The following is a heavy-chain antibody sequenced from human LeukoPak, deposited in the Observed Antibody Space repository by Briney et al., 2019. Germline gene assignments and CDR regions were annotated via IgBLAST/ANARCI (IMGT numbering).Heavy chain of an antibody. Sequence: SETLSLTCTVSGDSITSYYWNWIRQPPGKGLEWIGHIYYSGNTDYNPSLKSRVTISVDTSRKQLSLNLNSVTAADTAVYYCARGWGSSPSPSDYWGQGALVTVSS. D-gene: IGHD6-6*01. J-gene: IGHJ4*02. CDR2: IYYSGNT. CDR1: GDSITSYY. CDR3: ARGWGSSPSPSDY. V-gene: IGHV4-59*01.